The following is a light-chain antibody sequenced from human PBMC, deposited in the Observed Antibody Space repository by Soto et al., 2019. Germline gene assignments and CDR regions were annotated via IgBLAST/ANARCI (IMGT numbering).Light chain of an antibody. Sequence: QLVLTQSSSASASLGSWGKLTCTLSSGHSSYIIAWNQQQPGKAPRYLMKLEGSGSYNKGSGVPDRFSGSSSGADRYLTISNLQFEDEAEYYCETWDSNSRVFGGGTKLAVL. CDR3: ETWDSNSRV. V-gene: IGLV4-60*02. J-gene: IGLJ3*02. CDR2: LEGSGSY. CDR1: SGHSSYI.